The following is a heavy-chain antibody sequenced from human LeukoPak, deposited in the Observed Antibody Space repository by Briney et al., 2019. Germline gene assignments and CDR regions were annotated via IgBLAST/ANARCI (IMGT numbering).Heavy chain of an antibody. CDR3: ARATEHIVVVVAAWPTYYFDY. V-gene: IGHV4-34*01. D-gene: IGHD2-15*01. CDR1: GGSFSGYY. CDR2: INHSGST. J-gene: IGHJ4*02. Sequence: ASETLSLTCAVYGGSFSGYYWSWIRQPPGKGLEWIGEINHSGSTNYNPSLKSRVTISVDTSKDQFSLKLSSVTAADTAVYYCARATEHIVVVVAAWPTYYFDYWGQGTLVTVSS.